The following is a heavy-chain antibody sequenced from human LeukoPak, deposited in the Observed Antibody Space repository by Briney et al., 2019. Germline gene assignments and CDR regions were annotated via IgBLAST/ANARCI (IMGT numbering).Heavy chain of an antibody. CDR2: INGDGRST. CDR1: GFTFSVYW. D-gene: IGHD1-26*01. Sequence: PGGSLRLSCAASGFTFSVYWMHWVRQAPGKGLVWVSRINGDGRSTSYADSVKGRFTISRDNAKNTLYLQMNSLRAEDTAVYYCARGYVVGATSQDYWGQGTLVTVSS. J-gene: IGHJ4*02. CDR3: ARGYVVGATSQDY. V-gene: IGHV3-74*01.